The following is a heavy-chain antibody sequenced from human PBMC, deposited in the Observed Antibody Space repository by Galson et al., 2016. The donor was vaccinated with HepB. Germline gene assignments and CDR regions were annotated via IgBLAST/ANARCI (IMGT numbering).Heavy chain of an antibody. CDR1: GFTFSDYA. D-gene: IGHD3-22*01. J-gene: IGHJ6*04. V-gene: IGHV3-23*01. CDR3: AKERPPMAQGLSMNYYGMDV. CDR2: ISGSCLGP. Sequence: SLRLSCAASGFTFSDYAISWVRQAPGKGLERVSAISGSCLGPHYADSVRRRLTISRDNSENTLYLQMRGLRAEDTAVYFCAKERPPMAQGLSMNYYGMDVWGKGTTVTVSS.